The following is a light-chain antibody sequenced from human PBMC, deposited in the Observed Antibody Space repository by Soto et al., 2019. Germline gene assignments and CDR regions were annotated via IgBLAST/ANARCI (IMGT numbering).Light chain of an antibody. CDR1: QSVSSSY. V-gene: IGKV3-20*01. CDR3: QQYGRSPTT. Sequence: IVLTQSPGTLSLSPGERASLSCRASQSVSSSYLAWYQQIPGQAPRLLINDASRRATGIPDRFSGSGSGTDFTLTISRLEPEDFAVYYCQQYGRSPTTFGQGIKVDIX. J-gene: IGKJ1*01. CDR2: DAS.